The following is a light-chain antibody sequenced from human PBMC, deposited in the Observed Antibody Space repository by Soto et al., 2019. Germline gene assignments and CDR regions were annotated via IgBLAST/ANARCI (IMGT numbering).Light chain of an antibody. Sequence: EIVMTQSPATLSVSPGERATLSCRASQSISINLAWYQHKPGQAPRLLIHGASTRATGVPARISGSGSGTEFTLTISSLQSEDFAVYYCQQFRNWPWTFGQGTKVDIK. J-gene: IGKJ1*01. CDR1: QSISIN. CDR2: GAS. V-gene: IGKV3D-15*01. CDR3: QQFRNWPWT.